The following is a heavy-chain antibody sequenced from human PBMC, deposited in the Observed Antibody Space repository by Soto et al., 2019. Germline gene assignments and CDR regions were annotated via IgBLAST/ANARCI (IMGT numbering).Heavy chain of an antibody. D-gene: IGHD2-8*02. J-gene: IGHJ4*02. V-gene: IGHV3-30*03. CDR2: ISRDGGTK. CDR3: TGEVASGY. Sequence: QVQLVESGGGVVQPGRSLRLSCAASGFTVSSYGMHWVRQAPGKGLEWVAVISRDGGTKYYADSVKGRFTISRDNSRNTLFLEMNSLRCDDMAVYYCTGEVASGYWGQGTPVTVSS. CDR1: GFTVSSYG.